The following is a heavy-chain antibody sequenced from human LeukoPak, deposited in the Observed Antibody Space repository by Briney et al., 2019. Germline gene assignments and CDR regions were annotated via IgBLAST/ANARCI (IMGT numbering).Heavy chain of an antibody. Sequence: GGSLRLSCTASGYPFSIYWMHCVRQFPGRGVVWVSRIISDGSSTSYADSVKGRFTISRDNAKNTLYVQMNSLRDEDTAVYYCSTGSGHAFDIWGRGTMVTVSS. CDR1: GYPFSIYW. CDR3: STGSGHAFDI. CDR2: IISDGSST. D-gene: IGHD3-10*01. J-gene: IGHJ3*02. V-gene: IGHV3-74*01.